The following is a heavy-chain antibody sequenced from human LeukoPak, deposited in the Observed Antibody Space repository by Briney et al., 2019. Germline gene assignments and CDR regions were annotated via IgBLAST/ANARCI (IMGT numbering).Heavy chain of an antibody. Sequence: SETLSLTCAVYGGSFSGYYWSWIRQPPGKGLEWIGEINHSGSTNYNPSLKSRVTISVDTSKNQFSLKLSSVTAVDTAVYYCARRPLLWFGELLSLDYWGQGTLVTVSS. CDR1: GGSFSGYY. V-gene: IGHV4-34*01. J-gene: IGHJ4*02. D-gene: IGHD3-10*01. CDR3: ARRPLLWFGELLSLDY. CDR2: INHSGST.